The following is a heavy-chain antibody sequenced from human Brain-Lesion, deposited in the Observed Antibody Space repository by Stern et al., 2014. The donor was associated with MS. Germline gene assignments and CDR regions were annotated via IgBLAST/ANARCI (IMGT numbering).Heavy chain of an antibody. J-gene: IGHJ4*02. D-gene: IGHD6-6*01. Sequence: VQLVESGGGVVQPGRSLRLSCAASGFTFDSYAMHWVRQTPGKGLEWVAVISYDGDNKYYADSVKGGFTISRDNSKNTLYLLMNSLRPEDTAVYYCARERFSSSSRLFDYWGQGALVTVTS. CDR1: GFTFDSYA. CDR2: ISYDGDNK. V-gene: IGHV3-30-3*01. CDR3: ARERFSSSSRLFDY.